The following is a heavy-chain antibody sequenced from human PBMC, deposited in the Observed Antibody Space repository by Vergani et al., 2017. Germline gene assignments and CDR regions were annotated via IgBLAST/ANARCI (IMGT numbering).Heavy chain of an antibody. J-gene: IGHJ4*02. CDR2: ISSSSSYI. D-gene: IGHD4-17*01. CDR1: GFTFSNAW. CDR3: AREVSYGDYPDY. V-gene: IGHV3-21*01. Sequence: EVQLVESGGGLVKPGGSLRLSCAASGFTFSNAWMSWVRQAPGKGLEWVSSISSSSSYIYYADSVKGRFTISRDNAKNSLYLQMNSLRAEDTAVYYCAREVSYGDYPDYWGQGTLVTVSS.